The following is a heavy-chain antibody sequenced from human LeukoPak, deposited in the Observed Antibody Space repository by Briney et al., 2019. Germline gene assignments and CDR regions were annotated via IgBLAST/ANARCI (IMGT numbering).Heavy chain of an antibody. Sequence: GESLKISCEGSGYSFTSYWIGWVRQMPGKGLEWMGIIYPGDSDTRYSPSFQGQVTISADKSISTAYLQWSSLKASDTAMYYCARLLGFGELSDPYYFDYWGQGTLVTVSS. CDR2: IYPGDSDT. CDR1: GYSFTSYW. V-gene: IGHV5-51*01. D-gene: IGHD3-10*01. J-gene: IGHJ4*02. CDR3: ARLLGFGELSDPYYFDY.